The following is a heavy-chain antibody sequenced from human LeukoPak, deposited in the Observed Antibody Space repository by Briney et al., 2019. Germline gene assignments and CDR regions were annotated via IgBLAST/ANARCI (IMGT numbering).Heavy chain of an antibody. D-gene: IGHD1-14*01. Sequence: SVKVSCKASGGTFSSYAISWVRQAPGQGLEWMGGIVPIFGSANYAQKFQGRVTITADESTTTAYMELTGLRSEDTAVYYCAKSNRGYYYYYYMDVWGKGTTVTVSS. CDR3: AKSNRGYYYYYYMDV. CDR2: IVPIFGSA. V-gene: IGHV1-69*13. J-gene: IGHJ6*03. CDR1: GGTFSSYA.